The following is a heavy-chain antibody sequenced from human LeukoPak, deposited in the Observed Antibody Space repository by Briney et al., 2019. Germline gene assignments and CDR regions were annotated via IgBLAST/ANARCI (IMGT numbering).Heavy chain of an antibody. Sequence: PGGSLRLSCAASGFPLSSYAMSWVRQAPGKGLEWVSAISGSGGSTYYADSVKGRFTISRDKSKNTLYLQMNSPRAEDTSVYYCAKVEGNYFDYWGQGTLVTVSS. CDR1: GFPLSSYA. CDR2: ISGSGGST. D-gene: IGHD5-24*01. J-gene: IGHJ4*02. V-gene: IGHV3-23*01. CDR3: AKVEGNYFDY.